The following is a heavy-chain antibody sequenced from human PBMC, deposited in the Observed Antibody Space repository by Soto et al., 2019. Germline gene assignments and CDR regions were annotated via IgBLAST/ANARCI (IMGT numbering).Heavy chain of an antibody. V-gene: IGHV4-4*02. CDR3: ARGSVCSSTSCYVAFDI. D-gene: IGHD2-2*01. J-gene: IGHJ3*02. CDR1: SGSISSSNW. Sequence: SETLSLTCAVSSGSISSSNWWSWVRQPPGKGLEWIGEIYHSGSTNYNPSLKSRVTISVDKSKNQFSLKLSSVTAADTAVYYCARGSVCSSTSCYVAFDIWGQGTMVTVS. CDR2: IYHSGST.